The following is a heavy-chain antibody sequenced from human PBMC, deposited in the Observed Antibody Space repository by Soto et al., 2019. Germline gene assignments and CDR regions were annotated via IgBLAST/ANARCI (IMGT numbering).Heavy chain of an antibody. D-gene: IGHD4-17*01. CDR2: IIPIFGTA. J-gene: IGHJ6*02. CDR3: ALATVTTPNYYYYGMDV. Sequence: QVQLVQSGAEVKKPGSSVKVSCKASGGTFSSYAISWVRQAPGQGLEWMGGIIPIFGTANYAQKFQGRVTITADESTSTAYMELSSLRSEDTVVYYCALATVTTPNYYYYGMDVWGQGTTVTVSS. V-gene: IGHV1-69*01. CDR1: GGTFSSYA.